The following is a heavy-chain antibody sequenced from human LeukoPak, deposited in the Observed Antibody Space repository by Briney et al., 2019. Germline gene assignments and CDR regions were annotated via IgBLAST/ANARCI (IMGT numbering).Heavy chain of an antibody. CDR3: ARDYYYMDV. Sequence: PSETLSLTCAVYGGSFSSYHWSWIRQPAGKGLQWIGRIYTSGSTNYNPSLKSRVTMSVDTSKNQFSLKLSSLTAADTAVYYCARDYYYMDVWGKGTTVTISS. V-gene: IGHV4-59*10. J-gene: IGHJ6*03. CDR1: GGSFSSYH. CDR2: IYTSGST.